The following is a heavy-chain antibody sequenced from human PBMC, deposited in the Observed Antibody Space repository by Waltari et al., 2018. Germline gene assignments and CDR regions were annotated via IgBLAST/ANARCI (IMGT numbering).Heavy chain of an antibody. Sequence: QVQLQASGPGLVQPSGPLSLTCPVSVGSLRSLNWWTWVRQPPGKALEGMGEIDNNGNTNDNPSRKSRVTMSVDKSKNQFSLKLRSVTAADTAIYYCARIILGATDDYSYAMDVWGQGITVTVSS. CDR1: VGSLRSLNW. D-gene: IGHD1-26*01. CDR3: ARIILGATDDYSYAMDV. V-gene: IGHV4-4*02. CDR2: IDNNGNT. J-gene: IGHJ6*02.